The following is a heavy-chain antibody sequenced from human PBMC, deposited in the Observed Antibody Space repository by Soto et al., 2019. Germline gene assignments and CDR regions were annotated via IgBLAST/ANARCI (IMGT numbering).Heavy chain of an antibody. D-gene: IGHD6-6*01. CDR2: INPDSGDT. CDR1: GYTFTTYY. CDR3: ARAVHSSSSPPFYSYYYGLDV. V-gene: IGHV1-2*02. J-gene: IGHJ6*02. Sequence: ASVKVSCKASGYTFTTYYIHWMRQAPGQGLEWMGWINPDSGDTKYPQTFQGRVTMTRDTSISTAYMELTSLRSDDTAVYYCARAVHSSSSPPFYSYYYGLDVWGQGTTVTVSS.